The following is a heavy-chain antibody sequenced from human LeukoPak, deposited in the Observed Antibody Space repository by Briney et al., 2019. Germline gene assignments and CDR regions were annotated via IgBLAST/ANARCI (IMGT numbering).Heavy chain of an antibody. CDR1: GGSFSGYY. D-gene: IGHD2-15*01. J-gene: IGHJ2*01. V-gene: IGHV4-34*01. Sequence: SETLSLTCAVYGGSFSGYYWSWIRQPPGKGLEWIGEINHSGSTNYNPSLKSRVTISVDTSKNQFSLKLSSVTAADTAVYYCARRAKKPGYCSGGSCYSKRYFDLWGRGTLVTVSS. CDR3: ARRAKKPGYCSGGSCYSKRYFDL. CDR2: INHSGST.